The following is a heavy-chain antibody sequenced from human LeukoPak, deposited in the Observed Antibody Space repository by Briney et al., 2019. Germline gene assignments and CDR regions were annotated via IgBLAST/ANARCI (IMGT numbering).Heavy chain of an antibody. J-gene: IGHJ4*02. D-gene: IGHD1-26*01. V-gene: IGHV3-21*01. Sequence: SGGSLRLSCAASGFTFSSYSTNWVRQAPGKGLEWVSSISSSSSYIYYADSVKGRFTISRDNAKNSLYLQMNSLRAEDTAVYYCARDGTRYSGSYYAQKYYFDYWGQGTLVTVSS. CDR3: ARDGTRYSGSYYAQKYYFDY. CDR1: GFTFSSYS. CDR2: ISSSSSYI.